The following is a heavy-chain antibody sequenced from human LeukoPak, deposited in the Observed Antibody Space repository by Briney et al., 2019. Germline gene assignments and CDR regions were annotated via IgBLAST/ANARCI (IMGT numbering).Heavy chain of an antibody. CDR3: ARARVWFGELKDAFDI. V-gene: IGHV1-69*13. CDR1: GGTFSSYA. CDR2: IIPIFGTA. D-gene: IGHD3-10*01. J-gene: IGHJ3*02. Sequence: GASVKVSCKASGGTFSSYAISWVRQAPGQGLEWMGGIIPIFGTANYAQKFQGRVTITADESTSTAYMELSSLRSEDTAVYYCARARVWFGELKDAFDIWGQGTMVTVSS.